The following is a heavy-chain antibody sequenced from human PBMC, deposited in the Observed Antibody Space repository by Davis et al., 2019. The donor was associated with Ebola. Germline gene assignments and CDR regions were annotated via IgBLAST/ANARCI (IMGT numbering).Heavy chain of an antibody. J-gene: IGHJ3*01. Sequence: GGSLRLSCAASGFTVSSNYMSWVRQAPGKGLEWVSSLSGNLIYTNYADSVKGRFTISRDNSKNTLHLQMNSLRVEDTAIYYCAKDTPNIWFDVWGQGTMVAVSS. D-gene: IGHD2-15*01. CDR1: GFTVSSNY. CDR3: AKDTPNIWFDV. CDR2: LSGNLIYT. V-gene: IGHV3-23*01.